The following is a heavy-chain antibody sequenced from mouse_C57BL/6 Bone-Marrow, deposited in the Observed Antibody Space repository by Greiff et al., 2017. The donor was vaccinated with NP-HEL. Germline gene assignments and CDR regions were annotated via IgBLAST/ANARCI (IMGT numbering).Heavy chain of an antibody. D-gene: IGHD2-5*01. J-gene: IGHJ2*01. CDR2: INPYNGGT. CDR1: GYTFTDYY. Sequence: EVQLQQSGPVLVKPGASVKMSCKASGYTFTDYYMNWVKQSHGKSLEWIGVINPYNGGTSYNQKFKGKATLTVDKSSSTAYMELNSLTSEDSAVYYCAGGGISAYSNYFDYWGQGTTLTVSS. CDR3: AGGGISAYSNYFDY. V-gene: IGHV1-19*01.